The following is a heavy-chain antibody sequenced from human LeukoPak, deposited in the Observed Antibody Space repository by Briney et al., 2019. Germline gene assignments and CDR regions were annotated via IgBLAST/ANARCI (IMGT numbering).Heavy chain of an antibody. J-gene: IGHJ4*02. CDR1: GGSISSYY. CDR3: ARDRIAAAGGFDY. CDR2: IYYSGST. V-gene: IGHV4-59*12. D-gene: IGHD6-13*01. Sequence: SETLSLTCTVSGGSISSYYWSWIRQPPGKGLEWIGYIYYSGSTNYNPSLKSRVTISVDTSKNQFSLKLSSVTAADTAVYYCARDRIAAAGGFDYWGQGTLVTVSS.